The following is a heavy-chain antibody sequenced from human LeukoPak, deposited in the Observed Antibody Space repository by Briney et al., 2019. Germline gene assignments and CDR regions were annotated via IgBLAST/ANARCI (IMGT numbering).Heavy chain of an antibody. Sequence: GGSLRLSCAASGFTFSGYGMYWVRQAPGKGLEWVAVIWYDGSKKYYADSVKGRFTISRDNSKNTLYLQMNSLKTEDTAVYYCTPSRDGYNGAFDIWGQGTMVTVSS. V-gene: IGHV3-33*07. CDR2: IWYDGSKK. J-gene: IGHJ3*02. D-gene: IGHD5-24*01. CDR1: GFTFSGYG. CDR3: TPSRDGYNGAFDI.